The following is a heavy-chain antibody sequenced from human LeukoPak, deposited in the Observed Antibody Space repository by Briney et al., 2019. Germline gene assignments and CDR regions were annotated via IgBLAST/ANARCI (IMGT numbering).Heavy chain of an antibody. CDR2: INPNSGGT. V-gene: IGHV1-2*04. CDR1: GYTFTGYY. Sequence: ASVKVSCKASGYTFTGYYMHWVRQAPGQGLEWMGWINPNSGGTNYAQKLQGWVTMTRDTSISTAYMELSRLRSDDTAVYYCARENISKYYFDYWGQGTLVTVSS. D-gene: IGHD2/OR15-2a*01. J-gene: IGHJ4*02. CDR3: ARENISKYYFDY.